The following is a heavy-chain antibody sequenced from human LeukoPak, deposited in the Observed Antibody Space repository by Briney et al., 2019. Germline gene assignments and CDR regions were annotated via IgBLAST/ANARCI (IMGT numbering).Heavy chain of an antibody. D-gene: IGHD5-12*01. V-gene: IGHV3-48*04. Sequence: GGSLRLSCAASGFTFSIYWMSRVRQAPGKGLEWVSYISTSSTTTYNTDSVKGRFTISRDNAKNSLYLQMNSLRAEDTAVYYCARAGSHRNSGYDYWGQGTLVTVSS. CDR1: GFTFSIYW. CDR3: ARAGSHRNSGYDY. CDR2: ISTSSTTT. J-gene: IGHJ4*02.